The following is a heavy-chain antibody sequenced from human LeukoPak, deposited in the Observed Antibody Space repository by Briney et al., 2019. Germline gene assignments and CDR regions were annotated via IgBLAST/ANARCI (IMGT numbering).Heavy chain of an antibody. V-gene: IGHV1-69*05. CDR2: IIPIFGTA. J-gene: IGHJ5*02. CDR1: GGTFSSYA. D-gene: IGHD6-13*01. CDR3: ARDIAAASFNWFDP. Sequence: GSSVKVSCKASGGTFSSYAISWVRQAPGQGLEWMGGIIPIFGTANYAQKFQGRVTITTDESTSTAYMELSSLRSEDTAVYYCARDIAAASFNWFDPWGQRTLVTVSS.